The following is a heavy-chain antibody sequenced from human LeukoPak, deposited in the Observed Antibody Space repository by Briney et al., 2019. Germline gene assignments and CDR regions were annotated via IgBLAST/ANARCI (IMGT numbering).Heavy chain of an antibody. CDR2: INPSGGST. Sequence: WASVKVSCKASGYTLTSYYMHWVRQAPGQGLEWMGMINPSGGSTSYAQKFQGRVTMTRDTSTSTVYMELTSLRSEDTAVYYCATESYYGDSRFYYYYGMDVWGQGTTVTVS. J-gene: IGHJ6*02. V-gene: IGHV1-46*03. D-gene: IGHD4-17*01. CDR3: ATESYYGDSRFYYYYGMDV. CDR1: GYTLTSYY.